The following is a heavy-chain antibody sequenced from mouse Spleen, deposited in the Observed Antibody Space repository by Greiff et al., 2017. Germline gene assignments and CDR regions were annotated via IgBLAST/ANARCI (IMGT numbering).Heavy chain of an antibody. D-gene: IGHD1-1*01. Sequence: EVKLQESGPGLVKPSQSLSLTCSVTGYSITSGYYWNWIRQFPGNKLEWMGYISYDGSNNYNPSLKNRISITRDTSKNQFFLKLNSVTTEDTATYYCAIYYGSSYGWFAYWGQGTLVTVSA. CDR3: AIYYGSSYGWFAY. CDR1: GYSITSGYY. CDR2: ISYDGSN. J-gene: IGHJ3*01. V-gene: IGHV3-6*01.